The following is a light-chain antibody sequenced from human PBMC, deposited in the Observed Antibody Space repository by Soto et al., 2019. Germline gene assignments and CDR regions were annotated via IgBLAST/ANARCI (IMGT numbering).Light chain of an antibody. CDR3: QQYNSYQT. CDR2: DAS. V-gene: IGKV1-5*01. J-gene: IGKJ1*01. Sequence: DYQVTHSPSTLSASVGDRVTITCRASQSISSWLAWYQQKPGKAPKLLIYDASILESGVPSRFSGSGSGTEFTLTISSLQPDDFATYYCQQYNSYQTFGQGTKVDFK. CDR1: QSISSW.